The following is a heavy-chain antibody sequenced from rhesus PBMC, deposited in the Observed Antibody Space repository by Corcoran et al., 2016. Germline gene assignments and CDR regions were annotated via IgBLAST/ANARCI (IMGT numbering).Heavy chain of an antibody. CDR1: GGSISGAYYY. J-gene: IGHJ6*01. Sequence: QVQLQESGPGLVKPLETLSLTCAVSGGSISGAYYYWSWIRQPPGEGLEWIGGINSSSGNTYYNPSLKSRVTISKDTSKNQFSLKLSSVTAADTAVYYCARRVVAMSYGLDSWGQGVVVTVSS. V-gene: IGHV4S12*01. D-gene: IGHD2-21*01. CDR2: INSSSGNT. CDR3: ARRVVAMSYGLDS.